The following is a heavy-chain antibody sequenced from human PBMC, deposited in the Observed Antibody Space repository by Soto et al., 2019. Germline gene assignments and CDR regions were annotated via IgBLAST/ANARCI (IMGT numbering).Heavy chain of an antibody. CDR2: ISRSGTT. J-gene: IGHJ5*02. V-gene: IGHV4-34*01. CDR3: ATSLWFGTQVEL. D-gene: IGHD3-10*01. Sequence: QVQLQQWGAGLLKPSETLSLSCAVYGGYFNDNYYTWFRQPPGKGLEWIGEISRSGTTKYIPSLKTRASISFDTYKTQVSLKVTSVNAADTAVYYCATSLWFGTQVELWGQGALVTVSS. CDR1: GGYFNDNY.